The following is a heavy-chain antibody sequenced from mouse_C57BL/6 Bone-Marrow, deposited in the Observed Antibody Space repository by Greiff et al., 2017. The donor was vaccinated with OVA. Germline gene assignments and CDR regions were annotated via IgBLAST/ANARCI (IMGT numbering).Heavy chain of an antibody. D-gene: IGHD3-3*01. CDR3: SRCRAGCWYFDV. CDR2: IYPGSGST. V-gene: IGHV1-55*01. Sequence: QVQLQQPGAELVKPGASVKMSCKASGYTFTSYWITWVKQRPGQGLEWIGDIYPGSGSTNYNEKFKSKATLTVDTSSSTAYMQLSSLTSEASAVYYYSRCRAGCWYFDVWGTGTTVTVSS. CDR1: GYTFTSYW. J-gene: IGHJ1*03.